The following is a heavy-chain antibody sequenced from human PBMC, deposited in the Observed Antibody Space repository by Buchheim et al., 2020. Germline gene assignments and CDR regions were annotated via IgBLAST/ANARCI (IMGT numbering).Heavy chain of an antibody. V-gene: IGHV4-59*01. J-gene: IGHJ6*02. D-gene: IGHD3-10*01. Sequence: QVQLQESGPGLVKPSETLSLTCTVSGGSISSYYWSWIRQPPGKGLEWIGYIYYSGSTNYNPSLKSRVTISVDTSKNQFSLKLSSVTAADTAVYYCARSKKRGSHYYYYYYYGMDVWGQGTT. CDR1: GGSISSYY. CDR3: ARSKKRGSHYYYYYYYGMDV. CDR2: IYYSGST.